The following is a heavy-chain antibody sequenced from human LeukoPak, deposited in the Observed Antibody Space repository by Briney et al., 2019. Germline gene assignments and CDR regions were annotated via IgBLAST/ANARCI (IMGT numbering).Heavy chain of an antibody. D-gene: IGHD2-2*02. Sequence: SEALSLTCTVSGGSISSYYWSWIRQPPGKGLEWIGYIYYSGSTNYNPSLKSRVTISVDTSKNQFSLKLSSVTAADTAVYCCARADIVVVPAAIDWFDPWGQGTLVTVSS. CDR1: GGSISSYY. V-gene: IGHV4-59*01. J-gene: IGHJ5*02. CDR3: ARADIVVVPAAIDWFDP. CDR2: IYYSGST.